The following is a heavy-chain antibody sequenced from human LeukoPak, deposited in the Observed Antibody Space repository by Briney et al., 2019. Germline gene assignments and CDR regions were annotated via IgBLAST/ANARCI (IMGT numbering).Heavy chain of an antibody. CDR2: IKQDGSEK. J-gene: IGHJ4*02. D-gene: IGHD3-3*01. CDR3: ARDRNTDFWSGYYTNYFDY. V-gene: IGHV3-7*01. CDR1: GFTFSTYW. Sequence: GGSLRLSCAASGFTFSTYWMTWVRQAPGKGLEWVANIKQDGSEKYYVDSVEGRFTISRDNAKNSLYLQMNSLRAEDTAVYYCARDRNTDFWSGYYTNYFDYWGQGTLVTVSS.